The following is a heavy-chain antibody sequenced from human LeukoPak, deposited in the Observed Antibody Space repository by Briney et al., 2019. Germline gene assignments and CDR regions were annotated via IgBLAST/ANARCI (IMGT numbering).Heavy chain of an antibody. CDR1: GGSLISSYY. CDR2: IYTSGST. Sequence: PSETLSLTCTVSGGSLISSYYWSWIRQPAGKGLEYIGRIYTSGSTSYNPSLKSRVTMSLDTSKNQFSLKLTSVTAADTAVYYCARGELEPSYFGYWGQGTLVTVSS. V-gene: IGHV4-4*07. CDR3: ARGELEPSYFGY. J-gene: IGHJ4*02. D-gene: IGHD1-1*01.